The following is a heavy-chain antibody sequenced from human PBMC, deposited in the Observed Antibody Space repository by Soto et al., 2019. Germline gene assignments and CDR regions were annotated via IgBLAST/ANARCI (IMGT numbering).Heavy chain of an antibody. CDR2: IIPIFGTA. D-gene: IGHD6-13*01. V-gene: IGHV1-69*06. CDR1: GGTFSSYA. CDR3: ARKVRSSWYNWFDP. Sequence: AASVKVSCKASGGTFSSYAISWVRQAPGQGLEWMGGIIPIFGTANYAQKFQGRVTITADKSTSTAYMEPSSLRSEDTAVYYCARKVRSSWYNWFDPWGQGTLVTVSS. J-gene: IGHJ5*02.